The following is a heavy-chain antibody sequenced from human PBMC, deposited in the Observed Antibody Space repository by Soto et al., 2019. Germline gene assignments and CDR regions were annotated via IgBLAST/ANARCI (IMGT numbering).Heavy chain of an antibody. Sequence: SETLSLTCSVSGGSISSYYWSWIRQPPGKGLEWIGYIYYSGSTNYNPSLKSRVTISVDTSKNQFSLKLSSVTAADTAVYYCARGIRYYDFWSGSAIWFDPWGQGTLVTVSS. D-gene: IGHD3-3*01. CDR1: GGSISSYY. J-gene: IGHJ5*02. V-gene: IGHV4-59*01. CDR2: IYYSGST. CDR3: ARGIRYYDFWSGSAIWFDP.